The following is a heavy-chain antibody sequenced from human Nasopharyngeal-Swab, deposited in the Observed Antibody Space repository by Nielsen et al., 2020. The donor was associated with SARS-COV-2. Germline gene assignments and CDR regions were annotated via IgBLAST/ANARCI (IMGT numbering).Heavy chain of an antibody. CDR3: ARVLRGVAARPLGFGYYYYYYMDV. D-gene: IGHD6-6*01. V-gene: IGHV4-34*01. J-gene: IGHJ6*03. CDR2: INHSGST. Sequence: RQAPGKGLEWIGEINHSGSTNYNPSLKSQVTISVDTSRNQFSLKLSSVTAADTAVYYCARVLRGVAARPLGFGYYYYYYMDVWGKGTTVTVSS.